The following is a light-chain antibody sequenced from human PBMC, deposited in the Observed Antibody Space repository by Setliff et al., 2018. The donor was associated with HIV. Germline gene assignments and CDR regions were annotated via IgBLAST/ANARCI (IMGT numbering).Light chain of an antibody. CDR1: TSDVGGYNF. CDR2: DVI. V-gene: IGLV2-11*01. CDR3: CSYAGSHTFV. Sequence: QSALAQPRSVSGSPGQSVTISCTGTTSDVGGYNFVSWYQHHPGKAPKLMIYDVIKRPSGVPDRFSGSKSGNTASLTISGLQADDEADYYCCSYAGSHTFVFGTGTKVTVL. J-gene: IGLJ1*01.